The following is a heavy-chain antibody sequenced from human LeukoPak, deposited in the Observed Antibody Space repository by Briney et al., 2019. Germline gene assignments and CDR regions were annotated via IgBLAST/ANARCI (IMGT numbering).Heavy chain of an antibody. D-gene: IGHD1-1*01. Sequence: SETLSLTCTVSGGSINNYYWSWMRQPPGKGLEWIGYIYYNGITDYSPSLRGRVTISVDTSKNQFSLKLTSVSAADTAVYYCAGWNEGLDYWGQGTLVTVSS. CDR1: GGSINNYY. J-gene: IGHJ4*02. V-gene: IGHV4-59*01. CDR3: AGWNEGLDY. CDR2: IYYNGIT.